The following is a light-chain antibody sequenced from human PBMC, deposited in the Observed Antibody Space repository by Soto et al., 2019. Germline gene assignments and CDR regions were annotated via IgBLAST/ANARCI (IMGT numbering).Light chain of an antibody. CDR3: QQSNSSPLT. J-gene: IGKJ3*01. V-gene: IGKV1-39*01. Sequence: IQMSHSPLSLPGSVGHRVTLTCRASQSISSYLNWYQQKPGKAPKLLIYAASSLHSGVPSRFSGSGSGTEFTLTISSLQPEDFATYFCQQSNSSPLTFGRGTKVDIK. CDR1: QSISSY. CDR2: AAS.